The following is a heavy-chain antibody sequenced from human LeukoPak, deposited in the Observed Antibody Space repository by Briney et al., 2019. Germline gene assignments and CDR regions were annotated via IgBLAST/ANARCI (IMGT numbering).Heavy chain of an antibody. CDR2: IYYSGST. J-gene: IGHJ4*02. Sequence: SETLSLTCTVSGGSISSSSYYWGWIRQPPGKGLEWIGSIYYSGSTYYNPSLKSRVTISVDTSKNQFSLKLSSVTAADTAVYYCARDSPRYFDWYAFDYWGQGTLVTVSS. CDR3: ARDSPRYFDWYAFDY. CDR1: GGSISSSSYY. V-gene: IGHV4-39*07. D-gene: IGHD3-9*01.